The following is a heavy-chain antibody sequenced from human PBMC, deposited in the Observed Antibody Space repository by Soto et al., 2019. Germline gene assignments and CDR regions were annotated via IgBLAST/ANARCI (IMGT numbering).Heavy chain of an antibody. CDR1: GFTFSSYW. Sequence: EVQLVESGGGLVQPGGSLRLSCAASGFTFSSYWMHWVRQAPGKGLVWVSCINSDGSSTSYADSVKGRFTISRDNAKNTLYLQMNSLRAEDTAVYYCARGTAYYYYGMDVWGQGTTVTVSS. CDR3: ARGTAYYYYGMDV. CDR2: INSDGSST. V-gene: IGHV3-74*01. D-gene: IGHD2-2*01. J-gene: IGHJ6*02.